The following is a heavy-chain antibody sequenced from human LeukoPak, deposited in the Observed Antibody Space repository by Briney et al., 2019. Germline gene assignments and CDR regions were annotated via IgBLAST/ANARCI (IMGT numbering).Heavy chain of an antibody. CDR1: GGTFSSYA. D-gene: IGHD6-19*01. Sequence: GASVKVSCKASGGTFSSYAISWVRQAPGQGLEWMGGIIPIFGTANYAQKFQSRVTITADESTSTAYMELSSLRSEDTAVYYCARDRSSGSYTYWGQGTLVTVSS. J-gene: IGHJ4*02. CDR3: ARDRSSGSYTY. V-gene: IGHV1-69*01. CDR2: IIPIFGTA.